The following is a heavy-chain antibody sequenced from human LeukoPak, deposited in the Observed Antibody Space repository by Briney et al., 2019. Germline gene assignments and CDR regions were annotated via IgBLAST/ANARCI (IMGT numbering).Heavy chain of an antibody. CDR3: AKDLSTTVVTDDY. CDR2: ISYDGSNK. CDR1: GFTFSSYG. Sequence: PGGSLRLSCAASGFTFSSYGMHWVRQAPGKGLEWVAVISYDGSNKYYADSVKGRFTISRDNSKNTLYLQMNSLRAEDTAVYYCAKDLSTTVVTDDYWGQGTLVTVSS. V-gene: IGHV3-30*18. D-gene: IGHD4-23*01. J-gene: IGHJ4*02.